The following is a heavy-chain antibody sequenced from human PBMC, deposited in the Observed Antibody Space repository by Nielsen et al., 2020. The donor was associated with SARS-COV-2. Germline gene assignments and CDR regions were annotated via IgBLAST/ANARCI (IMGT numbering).Heavy chain of an antibody. Sequence: WIRQPPGRGLEWVANIKQDGSEKYYADSVKGRFAISRDNSKNTLYLQMNSLRAEDTAVYYCAKPRGACSSTSCGSYFDYWGQGTLVTVSS. V-gene: IGHV3-7*01. J-gene: IGHJ4*02. D-gene: IGHD2-2*01. CDR2: IKQDGSEK. CDR3: AKPRGACSSTSCGSYFDY.